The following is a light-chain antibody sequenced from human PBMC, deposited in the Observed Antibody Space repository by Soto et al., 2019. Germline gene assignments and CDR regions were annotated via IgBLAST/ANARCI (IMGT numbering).Light chain of an antibody. CDR2: GAS. V-gene: IGKV3-15*01. Sequence: EIVMTQSPATLSLSPGERAALSCRASQSINSELAWYQQKPGQPPRLLIYGASTRATGVPARFTGSESGSEFTLTLSGLQSEDFAVYYCQQGHNWPLTFGQGNRREI. CDR1: QSINSE. J-gene: IGKJ2*01. CDR3: QQGHNWPLT.